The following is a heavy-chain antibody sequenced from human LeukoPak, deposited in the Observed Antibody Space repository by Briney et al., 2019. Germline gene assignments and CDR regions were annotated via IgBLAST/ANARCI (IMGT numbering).Heavy chain of an antibody. J-gene: IGHJ4*02. Sequence: PGGSLRLSCATSGFTFSNYAMTWVRQAPGKGLEWVSSISSSSSYIYYADSVKGRFTISRDNAKNSLYLQMNSLRAEDTAVYYCARFFQIAAATKFDYWGQGTLVTVSS. CDR3: ARFFQIAAATKFDY. D-gene: IGHD6-13*01. CDR1: GFTFSNYA. V-gene: IGHV3-21*01. CDR2: ISSSSSYI.